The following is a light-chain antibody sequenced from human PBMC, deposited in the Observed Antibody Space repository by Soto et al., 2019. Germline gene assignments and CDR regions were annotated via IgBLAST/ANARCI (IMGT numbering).Light chain of an antibody. CDR2: EVT. CDR1: SNDIGSYNY. Sequence: QSALTQPAYVSGSPGQSITISCTGTSNDIGSYNYVSWYQQHSGKAPKLIIYEVTHRPSGVSNRFSGSKSGNTASLTVSGLQADDEADYYCSSYTRSGTLVFGGGTQLTVL. J-gene: IGLJ2*01. CDR3: SSYTRSGTLV. V-gene: IGLV2-14*01.